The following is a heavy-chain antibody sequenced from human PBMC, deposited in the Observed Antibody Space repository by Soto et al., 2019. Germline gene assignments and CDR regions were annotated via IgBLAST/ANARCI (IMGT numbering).Heavy chain of an antibody. CDR2: ISGHNGNT. CDR1: GYAFSNHG. V-gene: IGHV1-18*01. D-gene: IGHD4-17*01. J-gene: IGHJ4*02. CDR3: ARAGSTVTILFDY. Sequence: QVTLVQSGAEVKKPGASVKVSCKASGYAFSNHGISWVRQAPGQGVEWMGWISGHNGNTNYAQKFQGRVLMTTDTATSTAYMELRGLRSDDTAVYYCARAGSTVTILFDYWGQGTLVTVSS.